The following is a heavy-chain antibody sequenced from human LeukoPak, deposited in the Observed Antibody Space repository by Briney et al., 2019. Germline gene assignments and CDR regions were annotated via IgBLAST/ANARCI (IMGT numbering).Heavy chain of an antibody. Sequence: ASVKVSCKASGYTFTSYGISWVRQAPGQGLEWMGWISAYNGNTNYAQKLQGRVTMTTDTSTSTAYMELRSLRSDDTAVYYCARKRGYCGGDCYSADAFDIWGQGTMVTVSS. CDR2: ISAYNGNT. V-gene: IGHV1-18*01. CDR1: GYTFTSYG. CDR3: ARKRGYCGGDCYSADAFDI. D-gene: IGHD2-21*02. J-gene: IGHJ3*02.